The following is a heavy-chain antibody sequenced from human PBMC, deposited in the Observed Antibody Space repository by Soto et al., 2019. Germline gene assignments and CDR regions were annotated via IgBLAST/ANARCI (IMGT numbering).Heavy chain of an antibody. Sequence: ASVKVSCKASGGTFSNYAISWVRQAPGQGLEWMGGIIPFFGTTNYAQSFQGRVTFTADESTSTAYMELSSLRSEDTAVYFCSRPTRYYYDSSGQSAWFDPWGQGTLVTVSS. V-gene: IGHV1-69*13. CDR1: GGTFSNYA. CDR2: IIPFFGTT. J-gene: IGHJ5*02. CDR3: SRPTRYYYDSSGQSAWFDP. D-gene: IGHD3-22*01.